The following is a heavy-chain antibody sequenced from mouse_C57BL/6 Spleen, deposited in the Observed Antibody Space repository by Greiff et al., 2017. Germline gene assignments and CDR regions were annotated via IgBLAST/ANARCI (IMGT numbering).Heavy chain of an antibody. D-gene: IGHD2-4*01. CDR3: AREWDYDYDWFAY. J-gene: IGHJ3*01. V-gene: IGHV1-82*01. CDR2: IYPGDGDT. Sequence: QVQLQQPGPELVKPGASVKISCKASGYAFSSSWMNWVKQRPGKGLEWIGRIYPGDGDTNYNGKFKGKATVTADKSSSTAYMQLSSLTSEDSAVYFCAREWDYDYDWFAYWGQGTLVTVSA. CDR1: GYAFSSSW.